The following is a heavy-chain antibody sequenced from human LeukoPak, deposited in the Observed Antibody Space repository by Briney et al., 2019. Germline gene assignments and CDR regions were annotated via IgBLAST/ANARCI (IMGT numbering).Heavy chain of an antibody. Sequence: SETLSLTCTVSGGSISSYYWSWIRQPPGKGLEWIGYIYYSGSTNYNPSLKSRVTISVDTSKDQFSLKLSSVTAADTAVYYCARGSYYYYGMDVWGQGTTVTVSS. CDR1: GGSISSYY. CDR2: IYYSGST. J-gene: IGHJ6*02. CDR3: ARGSYYYYGMDV. V-gene: IGHV4-59*01.